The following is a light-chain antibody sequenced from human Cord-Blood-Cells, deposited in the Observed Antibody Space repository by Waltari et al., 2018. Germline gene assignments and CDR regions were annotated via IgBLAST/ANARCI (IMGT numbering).Light chain of an antibody. CDR3: SSYTSSSTLVV. Sequence: QSALTQSASVSGSPGQSITISCTGTSSDVGGYNYVSWYQQHPGKDPNLMIYDVSNRPSGVSNRFSGSKSGNTASLTISGLQAEDEADYYCSSYTSSSTLVVFGGGTKLTVL. V-gene: IGLV2-14*01. CDR2: DVS. CDR1: SSDVGGYNY. J-gene: IGLJ2*01.